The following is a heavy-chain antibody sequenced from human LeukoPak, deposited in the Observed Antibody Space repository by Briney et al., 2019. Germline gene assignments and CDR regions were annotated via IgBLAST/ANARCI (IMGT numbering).Heavy chain of an antibody. CDR3: AREILRFDI. Sequence: ASVKVSCKASGYTFNTYGITWVRRAPGQGLEWMGWINTHTGNPTYAQGFSGRFVFSLDASVSTAYLQISSLKAEDTAIYFCAREILRFDIWGQGTMVTVAS. V-gene: IGHV7-4-1*02. CDR1: GYTFNTYG. J-gene: IGHJ3*02. CDR2: INTHTGNP.